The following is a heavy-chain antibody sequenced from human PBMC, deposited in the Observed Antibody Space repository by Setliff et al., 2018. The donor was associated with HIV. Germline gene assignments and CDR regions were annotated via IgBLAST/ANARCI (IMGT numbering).Heavy chain of an antibody. CDR3: ARDGGGSQLLPNY. V-gene: IGHV3-21*01. D-gene: IGHD4-4*01. CDR2: ISTSSTFI. CDR1: GFTFSTYN. J-gene: IGHJ4*02. Sequence: PGGSLRLSCAASGFTFSTYNMNWVRQAPGKGLEWVSSISTSSTFIYYADSVKGRFTISRDNAKNSLYLQMNSLRDEDTAVYYCARDGGGSQLLPNYWGQGTLVTVSS.